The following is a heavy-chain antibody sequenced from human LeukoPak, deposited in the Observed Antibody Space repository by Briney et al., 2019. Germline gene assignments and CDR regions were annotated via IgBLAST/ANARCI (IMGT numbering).Heavy chain of an antibody. Sequence: GGSLRLSCAASGFTFSSYNMNWVRQAPGKGLEWVSSISSSSSYIYYADSVKGRFTISRDNAKNSLYLQMNSLRAEDTAVYYCCIVATIYSYYYYGMDVWGQGTTVTVSS. CDR3: CIVATIYSYYYYGMDV. CDR2: ISSSSSYI. V-gene: IGHV3-21*01. CDR1: GFTFSSYN. D-gene: IGHD5-12*01. J-gene: IGHJ6*02.